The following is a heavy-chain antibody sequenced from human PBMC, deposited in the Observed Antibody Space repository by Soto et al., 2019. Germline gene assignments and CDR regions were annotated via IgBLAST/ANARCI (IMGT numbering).Heavy chain of an antibody. D-gene: IGHD4-4*01. Sequence: QVQLAESGGGVVQPGRPLRLSCAASGFTFSNFGMHWVRQAPGKGLEWVAVIWYDGGNIHYADSVKGRFTISRDNSKNTLYLQMNSLGAEDTAVYYCARGRYDYSNYSLDYWGQGTLVTVSS. J-gene: IGHJ4*02. CDR1: GFTFSNFG. CDR2: IWYDGGNI. CDR3: ARGRYDYSNYSLDY. V-gene: IGHV3-33*01.